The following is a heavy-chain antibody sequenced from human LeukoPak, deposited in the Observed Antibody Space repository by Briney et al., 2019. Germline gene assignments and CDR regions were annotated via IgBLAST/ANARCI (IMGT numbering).Heavy chain of an antibody. Sequence: GGSLRLSCVASGLNFNPYGMNWVRQAPGKGLVWVSRINTDGRTTTYADSVKGRFTISRDNAKNTVHLQMNSLRAEDTAVYYCARDYGGNSGDFDYWGQGTLVTVSS. CDR1: GLNFNPYG. CDR2: INTDGRTT. J-gene: IGHJ4*02. D-gene: IGHD4-23*01. V-gene: IGHV3-74*01. CDR3: ARDYGGNSGDFDY.